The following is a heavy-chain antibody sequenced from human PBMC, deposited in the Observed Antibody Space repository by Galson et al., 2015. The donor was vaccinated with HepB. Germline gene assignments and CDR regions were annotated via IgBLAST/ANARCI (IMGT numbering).Heavy chain of an antibody. CDR3: AREVQQLVPHNWFDP. CDR2: ISSSSSYI. Sequence: SLRLSCAASGFTFSSYSMNWVRQAPGKGLEWVSSISSSSSYIYYADSVKGRFTISRDNAKNSLYLQMNSLRAEDTAVYYCAREVQQLVPHNWFDPWGQGTLVTVSS. J-gene: IGHJ5*02. CDR1: GFTFSSYS. D-gene: IGHD6-13*01. V-gene: IGHV3-21*01.